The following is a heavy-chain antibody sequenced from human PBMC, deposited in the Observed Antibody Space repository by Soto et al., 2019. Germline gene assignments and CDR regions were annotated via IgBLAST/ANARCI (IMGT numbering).Heavy chain of an antibody. D-gene: IGHD2-8*01. J-gene: IGHJ6*02. Sequence: ASVKVSCKASGYTFTRYGIGWVRQAPGQGLEWMGWISGYNGDANYAQRFQGRVSMTIDTSTTTAYMELRTLTPDDTAVYYCAKNGQPPYYYYGLDVWGQGTTVTVSS. CDR3: AKNGQPPYYYYGLDV. V-gene: IGHV1-18*01. CDR2: ISGYNGDA. CDR1: GYTFTRYG.